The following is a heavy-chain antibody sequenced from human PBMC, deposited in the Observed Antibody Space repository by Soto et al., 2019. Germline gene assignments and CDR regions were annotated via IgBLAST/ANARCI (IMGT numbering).Heavy chain of an antibody. V-gene: IGHV3-15*07. J-gene: IGHJ3*02. CDR2: IKSKTDGGTT. D-gene: IGHD3-22*01. CDR1: GFTVSNAL. CDR3: TTDKGGYYLPDAFDI. Sequence: GSLRLSCAASGFTVSNALINWVRQAPGKGLEWVGRIKSKTDGGTTDYAAPVKGRFTISRDDSKNTLYLQMNSLKTEDTAVYYCTTDKGGYYLPDAFDIWGQGTMVTVSS.